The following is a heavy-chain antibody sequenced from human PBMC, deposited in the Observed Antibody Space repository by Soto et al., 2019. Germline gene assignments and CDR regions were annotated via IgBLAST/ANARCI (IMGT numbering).Heavy chain of an antibody. J-gene: IGHJ1*01. D-gene: IGHD3-3*01. V-gene: IGHV1-2*04. CDR1: GYTFTGYY. CDR3: ALTYDYDFWSGSQLQH. Sequence: ASVKVSCKASGYTFTGYYMHWVRQAPGQGLEWMGWINPNSGGTNYAQKFQGWVTMTRDTSISTAYMELSRLRSDDTAVYYCALTYDYDFWSGSQLQHWGQGTQVTVSS. CDR2: INPNSGGT.